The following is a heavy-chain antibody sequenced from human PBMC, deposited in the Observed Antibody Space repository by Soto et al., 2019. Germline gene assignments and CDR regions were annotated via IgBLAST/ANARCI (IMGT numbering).Heavy chain of an antibody. CDR2: IIPIFDTP. Sequence: SVKVSCKASGGIFSSFTISWVRQAPGQGLEWLGGIIPIFDTPTYAQNFQGRVTITADKSTNTVYMELSSLRSQDTAVYYCATHGATTMARGAMKHYYYVMDVWGQGTTVTVSS. CDR3: ATHGATTMARGAMKHYYYVMDV. D-gene: IGHD3-10*01. CDR1: GGIFSSFT. V-gene: IGHV1-69*06. J-gene: IGHJ6*02.